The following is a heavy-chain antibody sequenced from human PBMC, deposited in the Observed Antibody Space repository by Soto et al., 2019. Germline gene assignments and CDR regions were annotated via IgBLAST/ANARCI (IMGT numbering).Heavy chain of an antibody. V-gene: IGHV1-18*01. Sequence: QVQLVQSGAEVKKPGASVKVSCKASGYTFASYAISWMRQAPGQGLEWMGWISAYNGNTNYAQKLQGRVTMTTGTSTSTADMEMRGLRSDGTAVYYCARDPPPPDYWGQGTLVTVSS. CDR1: GYTFASYA. CDR3: ARDPPPPDY. J-gene: IGHJ4*02. CDR2: ISAYNGNT.